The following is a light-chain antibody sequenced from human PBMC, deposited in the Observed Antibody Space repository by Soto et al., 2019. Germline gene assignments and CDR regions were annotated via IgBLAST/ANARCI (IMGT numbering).Light chain of an antibody. CDR2: EVS. CDR3: TSYTTTSARV. J-gene: IGLJ1*01. CDR1: SSDVGGYNY. V-gene: IGLV2-14*01. Sequence: QSVLTHPASVSGSPGQPITVSCTGTSSDVGGYNYVSWYQHHPGRAPKLIIYEVSNRPSGVSNRFSGSKSGNTAFLTISGLQAEDEADYYCTSYTTTSARVFGSGTKVTVL.